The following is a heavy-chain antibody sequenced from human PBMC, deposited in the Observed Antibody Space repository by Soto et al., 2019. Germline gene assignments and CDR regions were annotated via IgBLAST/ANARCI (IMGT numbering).Heavy chain of an antibody. CDR3: AKMVGATLVDY. Sequence: QVQLQESGPGLVKPSGTLSLTCTVSGASIITRSDAWWSWVRQPPGKGLEWIGEIYHSGSTNYNPYLKRRVTMSVDKSKDQFSLRLSSVTAADTAVYYCAKMVGATLVDYWGQGTLVTVSS. CDR2: IYHSGST. V-gene: IGHV4-4*02. D-gene: IGHD1-26*01. CDR1: GASIITRSDAW. J-gene: IGHJ4*02.